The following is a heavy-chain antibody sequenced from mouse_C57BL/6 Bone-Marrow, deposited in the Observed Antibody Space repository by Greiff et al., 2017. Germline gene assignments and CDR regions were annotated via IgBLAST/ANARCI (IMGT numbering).Heavy chain of an antibody. V-gene: IGHV1-81*01. D-gene: IGHD5-2*01. CDR3: ARRKNIYYVGDY. CDR2: LYPRSGNT. Sequence: VQLKESGAELARPGASVKLSCKASGYTFTSYGISWVKQGTGQGLEWIGELYPRSGNTYYNEKFKGKATLTADKSSSTAYMELRSLTSEDSAVYFCARRKNIYYVGDYWGQGTSVTVSS. J-gene: IGHJ4*01. CDR1: GYTFTSYG.